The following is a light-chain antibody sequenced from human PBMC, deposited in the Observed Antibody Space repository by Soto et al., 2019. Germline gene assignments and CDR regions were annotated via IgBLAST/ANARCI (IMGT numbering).Light chain of an antibody. CDR3: QYYGN. V-gene: IGKV3-20*01. J-gene: IGKJ4*01. CDR2: GAS. Sequence: EIVLSQSPATLSLSPGERATLSCRASQSVSSGYLAWYQLKPGQAPRLLIYGASSRATGIPDRFSGSGSGTEFTLTISRLEPEDFAVYYCQYYGNFGGGTKVDIK. CDR1: QSVSSGY.